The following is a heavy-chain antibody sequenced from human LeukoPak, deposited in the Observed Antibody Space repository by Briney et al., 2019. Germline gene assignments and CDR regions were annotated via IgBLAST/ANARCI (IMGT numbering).Heavy chain of an antibody. Sequence: PSETLSLICTVSARSIRRYYWSWIRHPPGRGREWIGYIYYSGSPNYNTSLKSRVTISVDTSKNQFSLKLSSVTAADTAVYYCARHSGGRDSSGEYWYFDLWGRGTLVTVSS. CDR2: IYYSGSP. CDR1: ARSIRRYY. J-gene: IGHJ2*01. CDR3: ARHSGGRDSSGEYWYFDL. D-gene: IGHD3-22*01. V-gene: IGHV4-59*08.